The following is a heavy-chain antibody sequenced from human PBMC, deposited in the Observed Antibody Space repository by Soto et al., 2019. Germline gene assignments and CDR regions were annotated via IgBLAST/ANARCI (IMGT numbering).Heavy chain of an antibody. CDR3: VSQRTPVIPKATFDS. J-gene: IGHJ4*02. V-gene: IGHV4-39*01. D-gene: IGHD3-16*02. Sequence: SETLSLTCTVSGGSVTNSSYYWGWIRQSPGKGLEWIGSVYYRGRSYSKSSVKSRVTISVDTSKNQFSLNLNSVTASDTAVYFCVSQRTPVIPKATFDSWAPGALFTHSS. CDR2: VYYRGRS. CDR1: GGSVTNSSYY.